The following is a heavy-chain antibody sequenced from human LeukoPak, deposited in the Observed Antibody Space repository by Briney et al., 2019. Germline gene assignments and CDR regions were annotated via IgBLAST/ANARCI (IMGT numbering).Heavy chain of an antibody. D-gene: IGHD2-2*01. CDR1: GFTFSSYA. V-gene: IGHV3-23*01. J-gene: IGHJ4*02. CDR2: ISGSGGST. Sequence: PGGSLRLXCAASGFTFSSYAMSWVRQAPGKGLEWVSTISGSGGSTYYADSVKGRFTISRDNSKNTLYLQMNSLRAEDTAVFYCAKDRAVVPAARSFDYWGQGTLVTVSS. CDR3: AKDRAVVPAARSFDY.